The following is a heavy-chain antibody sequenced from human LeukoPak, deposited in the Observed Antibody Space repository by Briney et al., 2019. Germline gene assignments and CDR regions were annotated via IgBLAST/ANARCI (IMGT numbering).Heavy chain of an antibody. CDR2: IYPGDSDT. Sequence: GESLKISCQGSGYSFSTYWITWVRQMPGKGLEWMGIIYPGDSDTRYSPSFQGQVTISVDKSISTAYLQWSSLKASDTAMYYCARHDEDGYNFPLDYWGQGTLVTVSS. J-gene: IGHJ4*02. D-gene: IGHD5-24*01. CDR1: GYSFSTYW. CDR3: ARHDEDGYNFPLDY. V-gene: IGHV5-51*01.